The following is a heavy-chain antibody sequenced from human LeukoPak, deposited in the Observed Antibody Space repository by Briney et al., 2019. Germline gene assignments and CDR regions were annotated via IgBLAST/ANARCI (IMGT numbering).Heavy chain of an antibody. V-gene: IGHV4-39*01. CDR1: GGSISSSSYY. J-gene: IGHJ4*02. D-gene: IGHD3-22*01. CDR2: FYYSGST. Sequence: PSETLSLTCTVSGGSISSSSYYWGWIRQPPGKGLEWTGNFYYSGSTYYNPSLKSRVTISADTSKNQFSLRLSSVTAADTAVYYCASSLYDSRGYYFDYWGQGILVTVSS. CDR3: ASSLYDSRGYYFDY.